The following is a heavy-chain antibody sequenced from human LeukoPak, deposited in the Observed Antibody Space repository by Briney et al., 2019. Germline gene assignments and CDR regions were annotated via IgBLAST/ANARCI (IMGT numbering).Heavy chain of an antibody. CDR3: ARDLPYGSGSYFHYYYYMDV. D-gene: IGHD3-10*01. J-gene: IGHJ6*03. CDR1: GFTFSSYS. Sequence: GGSLRLSCAASGFTFSSYSMNWVRQAPGKGLEWVSYISSSSSTIYYADSVKGRFTISRDNAKNSLYLQMNSLRAEDTAVYYCARDLPYGSGSYFHYYYYMDVWGKGTTVTISS. V-gene: IGHV3-48*01. CDR2: ISSSSSTI.